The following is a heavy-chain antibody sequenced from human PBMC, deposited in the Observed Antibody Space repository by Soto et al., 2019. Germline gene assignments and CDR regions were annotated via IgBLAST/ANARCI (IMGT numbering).Heavy chain of an antibody. CDR2: ISSSSRTT. D-gene: IGHD3-22*01. V-gene: IGHV3-48*02. J-gene: IGHJ4*02. Sequence: EVQLEESGGGLVQPGGSLRLSCVASGFTLSRYSMNWVRQAPGKGLEWVSYISSSSRTTSYADSVQGQFTISRDNAKKSLFLEMSGLGDDDTVIYYCVRGELTLDFYDSPDSYYPDCWGLGTLVNVSS. CDR1: GFTLSRYS. CDR3: VRGELTLDFYDSPDSYYPDC.